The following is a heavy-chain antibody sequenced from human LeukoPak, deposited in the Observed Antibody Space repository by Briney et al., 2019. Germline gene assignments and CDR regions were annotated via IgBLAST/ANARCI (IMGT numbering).Heavy chain of an antibody. D-gene: IGHD3-10*01. CDR1: GYTFTSYD. Sequence: ASVKVSCKASGYTFTSYDINWVRQPIGQGLEWLGYMNPNSGNTGYAQKFQGRVTMTSDTSINTAYMELSSLRSEDTAVYYCAREPRRFGDWGQGTLVTVSS. J-gene: IGHJ4*02. CDR3: AREPRRFGD. CDR2: MNPNSGNT. V-gene: IGHV1-8*01.